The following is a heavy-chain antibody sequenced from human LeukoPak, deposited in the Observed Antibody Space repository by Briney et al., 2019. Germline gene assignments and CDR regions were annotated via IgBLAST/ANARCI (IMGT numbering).Heavy chain of an antibody. J-gene: IGHJ5*02. V-gene: IGHV4-59*08. CDR3: ARHVGLITMIVSKNKPNNWFDP. Sequence: PSETLSLTCTVSGGSISSYYWSSIRQPPGKGLEWIGYIYYSGSTNYNPSLKSRVTISVDTSKNQFSLKLSSVTAADTAVYYCARHVGLITMIVSKNKPNNWFDPWGQGTLVTVSS. CDR2: IYYSGST. D-gene: IGHD3-22*01. CDR1: GGSISSYY.